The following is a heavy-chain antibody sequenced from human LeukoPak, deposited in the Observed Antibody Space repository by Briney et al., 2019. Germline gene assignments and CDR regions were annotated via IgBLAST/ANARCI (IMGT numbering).Heavy chain of an antibody. Sequence: SETLSLTCAVYGGSFSGYYWSWIRQPPGKGLEWIGEINHSGSTNYNPSLKSRVTISVDTSKNQFSLKLSSVTAADTAVYYCARGGSRRLRHFDWSTHFDYWGQGTLVTVSS. CDR3: ARGGSRRLRHFDWSTHFDY. V-gene: IGHV4-34*01. CDR2: INHSGST. D-gene: IGHD3-9*01. J-gene: IGHJ4*02. CDR1: GGSFSGYY.